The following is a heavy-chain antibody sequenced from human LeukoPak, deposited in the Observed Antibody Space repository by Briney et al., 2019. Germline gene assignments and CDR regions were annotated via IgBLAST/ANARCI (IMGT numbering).Heavy chain of an antibody. CDR2: IKQDGSEE. V-gene: IGHV3-7*01. D-gene: IGHD5-24*01. CDR1: GFTFSSYG. J-gene: IGHJ4*02. Sequence: PGGSLRLSCAASGFTFSSYGMHWVRQAPGKGLEWVAKIKQDGSEEYYVDSVRGRFTISRDNAKNSVYLQMNSLRAEDTAVYYCATRNNGCPYHWGQGTLVTVSS. CDR3: ATRNNGCPYH.